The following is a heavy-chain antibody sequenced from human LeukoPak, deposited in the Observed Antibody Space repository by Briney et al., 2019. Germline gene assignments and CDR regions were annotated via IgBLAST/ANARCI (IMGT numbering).Heavy chain of an antibody. CDR1: GVSISSYY. CDR3: ARVGYYYYGMDV. J-gene: IGHJ6*02. V-gene: IGHV4-59*01. Sequence: SETLSLTCTVSGVSISSYYLSWIRQPPGKGLEWIGYIYYSGSTNYTPSLKSRVTISADTSKSQFFLKLSSVTAADTAVYYCARVGYYYYGMDVWGQGTTVTVSS. CDR2: IYYSGST.